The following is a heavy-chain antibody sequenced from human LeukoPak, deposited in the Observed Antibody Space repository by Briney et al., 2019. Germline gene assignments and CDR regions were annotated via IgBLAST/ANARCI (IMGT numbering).Heavy chain of an antibody. CDR2: IYYSGST. Sequence: SETLSLTCTVSGASISIGFYYWSWIRQHPGKGLEWIGYIYYSGSTYYNPSLKSRVTMSVDTSKNQFSLKLSSVTAADTAVYYCAKSPAVDAAFDIWGQGTMVTVSS. D-gene: IGHD4-23*01. J-gene: IGHJ3*02. CDR3: AKSPAVDAAFDI. CDR1: GASISIGFYY. V-gene: IGHV4-31*03.